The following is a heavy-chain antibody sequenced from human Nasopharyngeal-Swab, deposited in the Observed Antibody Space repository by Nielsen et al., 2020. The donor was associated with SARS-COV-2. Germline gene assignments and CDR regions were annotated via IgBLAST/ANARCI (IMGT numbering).Heavy chain of an antibody. CDR1: GGSFSGYY. CDR2: INHSGST. V-gene: IGHV4-34*01. J-gene: IGHJ3*02. D-gene: IGHD2-21*01. CDR3: ALSFTEIPTPDAFDI. Sequence: SETLSLTCAVYGGSFSGYYWSWIRQPPGKGLEWIGEINHSGSTNYNPSLKSRVTISVDTSKNQFSLKLSSVTAADTAEYYCALSFTEIPTPDAFDIWGQGTMVTVSS.